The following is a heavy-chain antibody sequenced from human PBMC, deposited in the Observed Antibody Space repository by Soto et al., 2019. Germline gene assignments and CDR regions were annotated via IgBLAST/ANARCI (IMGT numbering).Heavy chain of an antibody. J-gene: IGHJ4*02. Sequence: TLSLTCTVSGGSISSGGYYWSWIRQHPGKGLEWIGYIFYSGNTYYNPSLKSRVTISVDTSKNQFSLKVNSVTAADTAVYYCARGRLVPAVNFDYWGLGTLVTVSS. V-gene: IGHV4-31*03. CDR3: ARGRLVPAVNFDY. CDR2: IFYSGNT. D-gene: IGHD2-2*01. CDR1: GGSISSGGYY.